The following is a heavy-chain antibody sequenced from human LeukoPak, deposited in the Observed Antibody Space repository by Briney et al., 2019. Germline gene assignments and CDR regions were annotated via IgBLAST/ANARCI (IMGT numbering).Heavy chain of an antibody. CDR2: ISSSSSSI. CDR1: GFTFSTYA. D-gene: IGHD1-26*01. J-gene: IGHJ5*02. CDR3: ATQVVGASWFDP. Sequence: GGSLRLSCVDSGFTFSTYAMHWVRQAPGKGLEWVSYISSSSSSIYYADSVKGRFTISRDNAKNSLYLQMNSLRDEDTAVYYCATQVVGASWFDPWGQGTLVTVSS. V-gene: IGHV3-48*02.